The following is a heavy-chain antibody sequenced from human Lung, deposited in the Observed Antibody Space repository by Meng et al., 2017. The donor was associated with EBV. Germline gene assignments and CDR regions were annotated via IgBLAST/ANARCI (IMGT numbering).Heavy chain of an antibody. CDR1: PYAFGTYG. Sequence: QVLLLESGPEVEKPGASVRVSCKASPYAFGTYGISWVRQAPGLGLEWMGWFVNYRDTYPAPKFQDRVTMTTDTHTNTVIMELRSLTSDDTAVYYCVKGTPGRSYCDYWGQGTLVTVSS. V-gene: IGHV1-18*01. J-gene: IGHJ4*02. CDR3: VKGTPGRSYCDY. D-gene: IGHD3-10*01. CDR2: FVNYRDT.